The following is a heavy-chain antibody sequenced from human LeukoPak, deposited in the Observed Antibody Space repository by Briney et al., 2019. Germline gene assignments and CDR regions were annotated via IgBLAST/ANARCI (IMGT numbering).Heavy chain of an antibody. J-gene: IGHJ4*02. V-gene: IGHV3-9*01. Sequence: GRSLRLSCAASGFTFDDYAMHWVRQAPGKGLEGVSGISWNSGSIGYADSVKGRFTISRDNAKNSLYLQMNSLRAEDTALYYCAKATRIAVAGPYYFDYWGQGTLVTVSS. CDR1: GFTFDDYA. CDR2: ISWNSGSI. CDR3: AKATRIAVAGPYYFDY. D-gene: IGHD6-19*01.